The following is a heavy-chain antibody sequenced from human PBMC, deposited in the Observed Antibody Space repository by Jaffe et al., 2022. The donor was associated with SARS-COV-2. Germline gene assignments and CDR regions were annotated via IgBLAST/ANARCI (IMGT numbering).Heavy chain of an antibody. Sequence: QVQLVESGGGVVQPGRSLRLSCAASGFTFSSYAMHWVRQAPGKGLEWVAVISYDGSNKYYADSVKGRFTISRDNSKNTLYLQMNSLRAEDTAVYYCAREESIVATMEAFDIWGQGTMVTVSS. V-gene: IGHV3-30*04. J-gene: IGHJ3*02. CDR1: GFTFSSYA. CDR3: AREESIVATMEAFDI. CDR2: ISYDGSNK. D-gene: IGHD5-12*01.